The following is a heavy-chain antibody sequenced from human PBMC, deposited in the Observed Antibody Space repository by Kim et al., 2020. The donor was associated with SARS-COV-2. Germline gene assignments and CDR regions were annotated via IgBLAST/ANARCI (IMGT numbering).Heavy chain of an antibody. Sequence: DNGDTKFSQKFQGRVTLTSDTSASAAYMELSSLGSEDTAVYYCARSRSLDYWGQGTLVTVSS. D-gene: IGHD2-2*01. CDR2: DNGDT. CDR3: ARSRSLDY. V-gene: IGHV1-3*01. J-gene: IGHJ4*02.